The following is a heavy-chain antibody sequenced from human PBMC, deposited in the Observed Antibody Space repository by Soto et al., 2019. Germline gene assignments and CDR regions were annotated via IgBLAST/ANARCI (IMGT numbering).Heavy chain of an antibody. V-gene: IGHV3-48*02. D-gene: IGHD1-7*01. CDR3: ARLENRASWHYDY. Sequence: GGSLRLSCATSGFPFSSYSMNWVRQAPGKGLEWLSYISFSTITKYYADSVKGRFTISRDNAKNSLYLQMDSLRDEDTAVYYCARLENRASWHYDYWGQGTLVTVSS. CDR1: GFPFSSYS. CDR2: ISFSTITK. J-gene: IGHJ4*02.